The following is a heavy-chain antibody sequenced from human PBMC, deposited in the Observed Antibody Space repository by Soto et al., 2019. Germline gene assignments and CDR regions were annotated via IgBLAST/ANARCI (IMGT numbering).Heavy chain of an antibody. Sequence: SETLSLTCTVSGGSISSYYWSWIRQPPGKGLEWIGYIYYSGSTNYNPSLKSRVTISVDTSKNQFSLKLSSVTAADTAVYYCAREGDTGTYNWFDPWGQGTLVTVSS. CDR1: GGSISSYY. CDR2: IYYSGST. V-gene: IGHV4-59*01. D-gene: IGHD5-18*01. CDR3: AREGDTGTYNWFDP. J-gene: IGHJ5*02.